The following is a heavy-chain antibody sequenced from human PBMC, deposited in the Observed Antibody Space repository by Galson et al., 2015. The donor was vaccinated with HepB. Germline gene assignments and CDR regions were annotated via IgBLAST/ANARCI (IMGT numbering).Heavy chain of an antibody. V-gene: IGHV3-21*01. J-gene: IGHJ6*02. Sequence: SLRLSCAASGFTFSSYSMNWVRQAPGKGLEWVSSISSSSSYIYYADSVKGRFTISRDNAKNSLYLQMNSLRAEDTAVYYCARAGTVVVAAKTPGGYYYYYGMDVWGQGTTVTVSS. CDR3: ARAGTVVVAAKTPGGYYYYYGMDV. CDR1: GFTFSSYS. D-gene: IGHD2-15*01. CDR2: ISSSSSYI.